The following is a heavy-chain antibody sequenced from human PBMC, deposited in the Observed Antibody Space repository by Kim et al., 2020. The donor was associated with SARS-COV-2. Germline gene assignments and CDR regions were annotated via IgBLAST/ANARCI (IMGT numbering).Heavy chain of an antibody. V-gene: IGHV3-23*03. J-gene: IGHJ4*02. CDR1: GFTFSSYA. D-gene: IGHD3-16*02. CDR2: MYSGGSST. CDR3: AKHDDDYVWGSYRYRRFDY. Sequence: GGSLRLSCAASGFTFSSYAMSWVRQAPGKGLEWGSVMYSGGSSTYYADSVKGRFTISRDNSKNTLYLQMNSLRAEDTAVYYCAKHDDDYVWGSYRYRRFDYWGQGTLVTVSS.